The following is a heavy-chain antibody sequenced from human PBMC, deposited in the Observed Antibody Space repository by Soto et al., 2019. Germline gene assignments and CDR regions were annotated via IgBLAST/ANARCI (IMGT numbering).Heavy chain of an antibody. Sequence: GGSLRLSCTTSGFLFNTYSMHWVRQAPGKGLEWVAVMSHDGSRTYYADSVKGRFTISRDNSKNTLYLQMSSLRIEDTAVYYCARPGSGYDVLTGHYFYYYHAMDVWGQGTTVTVSS. D-gene: IGHD3-9*01. J-gene: IGHJ6*02. CDR3: ARPGSGYDVLTGHYFYYYHAMDV. V-gene: IGHV3-30-3*01. CDR2: MSHDGSRT. CDR1: GFLFNTYS.